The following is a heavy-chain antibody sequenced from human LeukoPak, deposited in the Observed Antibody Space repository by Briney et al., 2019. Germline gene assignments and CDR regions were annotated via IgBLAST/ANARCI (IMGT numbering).Heavy chain of an antibody. Sequence: GASVKVSCKASGYTLTGYYMHWVRQAPGQGLEWMGRINPNNGDTKYAQKFQGWVTMTRDTSINTAYMELSSLGSDDTAVYYCARSFYDTSGYYLDSWGQGTLVAVSS. CDR3: ARSFYDTSGYYLDS. J-gene: IGHJ4*02. CDR2: INPNNGDT. D-gene: IGHD3-22*01. V-gene: IGHV1-2*04. CDR1: GYTLTGYY.